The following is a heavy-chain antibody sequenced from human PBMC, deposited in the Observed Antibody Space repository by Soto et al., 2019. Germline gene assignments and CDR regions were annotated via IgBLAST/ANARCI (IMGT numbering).Heavy chain of an antibody. Sequence: GGSLRLSCAASGFTFSSYWMSWVRQAPGKGLEWVANIKQDGSEKYYVDSVKGRFTISRDNAKNSLYLQMNSLRAEDTAVYYCARDWGWLVSYDAFDIWGQGKMVTVSS. CDR1: GFTFSSYW. D-gene: IGHD6-19*01. CDR3: ARDWGWLVSYDAFDI. V-gene: IGHV3-7*01. CDR2: IKQDGSEK. J-gene: IGHJ3*02.